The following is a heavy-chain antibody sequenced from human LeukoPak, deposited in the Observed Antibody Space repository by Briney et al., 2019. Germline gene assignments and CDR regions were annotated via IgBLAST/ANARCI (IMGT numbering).Heavy chain of an antibody. CDR1: GFTVSSTY. D-gene: IGHD1-26*01. CDR2: IYSGGAT. CDR3: ARDAVGWSAFDI. V-gene: IGHV3-53*01. Sequence: PGGSLRLSCAASGFTVSSTYMSWVRQAPGKGLEWVSLIYSGGATYYADSVKGRFTISRDNSKNTLYLQMNSLRAGDTAVYYCARDAVGWSAFDIWGQGTMVTVSS. J-gene: IGHJ3*02.